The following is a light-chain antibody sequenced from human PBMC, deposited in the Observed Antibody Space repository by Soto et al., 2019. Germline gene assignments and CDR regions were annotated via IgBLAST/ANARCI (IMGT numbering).Light chain of an antibody. J-gene: IGKJ5*01. CDR2: TAS. V-gene: IGKV1-9*01. CDR3: QHLNSWPPIT. Sequence: DIPLTQSPSFLSASVGDTVNITCRASQDISSYLAWYQQKPGKAPKVLIHTASTLESGVPPMFSGSGSGTHFTLTISNLQPEDFATYYCQHLNSWPPITFGQGTRLDIK. CDR1: QDISSY.